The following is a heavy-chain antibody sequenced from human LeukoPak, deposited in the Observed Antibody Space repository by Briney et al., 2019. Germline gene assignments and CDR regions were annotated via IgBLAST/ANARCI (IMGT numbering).Heavy chain of an antibody. Sequence: SETLSLTCAVYGVSFSGSYRSWIRQPPGKGLEWIGHIYYSGSTNYNPSLKSRVTISVDTSKNQFSLKLNSVTAADTAVYYCARQTGYFRYWGQGTLVAVSS. D-gene: IGHD3-10*01. J-gene: IGHJ1*01. V-gene: IGHV4-59*08. CDR2: IYYSGST. CDR1: GVSFSGSY. CDR3: ARQTGYFRY.